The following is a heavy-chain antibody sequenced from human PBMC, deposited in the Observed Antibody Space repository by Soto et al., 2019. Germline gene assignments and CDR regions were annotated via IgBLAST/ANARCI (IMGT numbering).Heavy chain of an antibody. CDR2: MNPNSGNT. V-gene: IGHV1-8*01. CDR1: GYIFTSYD. J-gene: IGHJ3*02. Sequence: ASVKVSCKASGYIFTSYDINWVRQATGQGLEWMGWMNPNSGNTGYAQKFQGRVTMTRNTSISTAYMELSSLRSEDTAVYYCARGGGGYCSSTSCYGVDAFDIWGQGKMVTVSS. CDR3: ARGGGGYCSSTSCYGVDAFDI. D-gene: IGHD2-2*01.